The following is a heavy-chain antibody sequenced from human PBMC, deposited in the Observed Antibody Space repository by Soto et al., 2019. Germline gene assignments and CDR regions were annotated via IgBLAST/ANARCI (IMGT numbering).Heavy chain of an antibody. V-gene: IGHV3-48*02. Sequence: PGGSLRLSCAASGFTFSSYSMNWVRQAPGKGLEWVSYISSSSSTIYYADSVKGRFTISRDNAKNSLYLQMNSLRDEDTAVYYSARDTYYDFWSGYYRSAYYYYGMDVWGQGTTVTVSS. D-gene: IGHD3-3*01. J-gene: IGHJ6*02. CDR1: GFTFSSYS. CDR2: ISSSSSTI. CDR3: ARDTYYDFWSGYYRSAYYYYGMDV.